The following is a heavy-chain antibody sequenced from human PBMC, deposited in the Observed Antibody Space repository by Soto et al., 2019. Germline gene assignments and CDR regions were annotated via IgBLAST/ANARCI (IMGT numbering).Heavy chain of an antibody. CDR3: ARSGDNYNRLDY. Sequence: EVQLLESGGGLVQPGGSLRLSCAASGFTFSSYAMSWVRQAPGKGLEWVSGISGASAGSTYYPDSVRGRFIISRDNTKNLLYLQMNSLRAEDTAVYYCARSGDNYNRLDYWGQGTPVTVSS. J-gene: IGHJ4*02. CDR2: ISGASAGST. D-gene: IGHD1-1*01. CDR1: GFTFSSYA. V-gene: IGHV3-23*01.